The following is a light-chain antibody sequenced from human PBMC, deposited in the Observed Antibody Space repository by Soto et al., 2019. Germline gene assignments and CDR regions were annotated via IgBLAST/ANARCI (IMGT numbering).Light chain of an antibody. J-gene: IGKJ3*01. CDR3: QQYNNWRLT. V-gene: IGKV3-15*01. Sequence: EIVMPQSPATLSVSPGERATLSCRASQSVSSNLAWYQQKPGQAPRLLIYGASTRATGIPARFSSIGSGTEVTLTISSLQSEDFAVYYCQQYNNWRLTFGPGTKVDVK. CDR2: GAS. CDR1: QSVSSN.